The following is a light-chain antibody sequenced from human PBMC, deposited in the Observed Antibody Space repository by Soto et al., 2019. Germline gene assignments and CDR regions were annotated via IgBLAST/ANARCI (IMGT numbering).Light chain of an antibody. Sequence: ETVMTQSPDTLSVSPGERATLSCRASQSVSSSLAWYQQKPGQAPRLLIYGASTRATGIPDRFSGSGSGTDFTLTISSLQSEDFAVYYCQVRTNWSIAFGRGTRLEI. V-gene: IGKV3-15*01. CDR2: GAS. CDR1: QSVSSS. CDR3: QVRTNWSIA. J-gene: IGKJ5*01.